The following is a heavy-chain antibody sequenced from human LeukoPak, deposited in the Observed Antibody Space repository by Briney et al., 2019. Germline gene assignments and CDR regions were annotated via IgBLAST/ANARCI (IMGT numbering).Heavy chain of an antibody. CDR2: ISSSSSYI. CDR3: ASADSGYDLDY. J-gene: IGHJ4*02. D-gene: IGHD5-12*01. V-gene: IGHV3-21*01. CDR1: GFTFSSYS. Sequence: PGGSLRLSCAASGFTFSSYSMNWVRQAPGKGLEWVSSISSSSSYIYYADSVKGRFTISRDNAKNPLYPQMNSLRAEDTAVYYCASADSGYDLDYWGQGTLVTVSS.